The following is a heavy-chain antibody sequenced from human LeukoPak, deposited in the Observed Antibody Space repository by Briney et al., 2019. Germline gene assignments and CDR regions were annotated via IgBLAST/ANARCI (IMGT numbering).Heavy chain of an antibody. D-gene: IGHD3-10*01. V-gene: IGHV4-39*01. CDR1: GGSISSSSYY. CDR2: IYYSGST. J-gene: IGHJ5*02. CDR3: ARQGLLGDEAPYNWFDP. Sequence: PSETLSLTCTVSGGSISSSSYYWGWIRQPPGKGLEWIGSIYYSGSTYYNPSLKSRVTISVDTSKNQFSLKLSSVTAADTAVYYCARQGLLGDEAPYNWFDPWGQGTLVTVSS.